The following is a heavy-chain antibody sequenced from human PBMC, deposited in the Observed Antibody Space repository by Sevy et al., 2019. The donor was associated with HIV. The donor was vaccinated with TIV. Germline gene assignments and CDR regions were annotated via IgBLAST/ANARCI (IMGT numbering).Heavy chain of an antibody. J-gene: IGHJ4*02. CDR1: AFTFSSYA. Sequence: GGSLRLSCAASAFTFSSYAMSWVRQAPGKGLEWVSAISGSGGSTYYADSVKGRFTISRDNSKNTLYLQMNSLRAEDTAVYYCAKDTSYYYDSSGYYHYWGQGTLVTVS. D-gene: IGHD3-22*01. CDR3: AKDTSYYYDSSGYYHY. V-gene: IGHV3-23*01. CDR2: ISGSGGST.